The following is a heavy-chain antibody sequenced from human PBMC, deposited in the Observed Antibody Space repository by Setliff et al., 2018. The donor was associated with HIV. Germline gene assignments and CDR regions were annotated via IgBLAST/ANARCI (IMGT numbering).Heavy chain of an antibody. D-gene: IGHD3-10*01. CDR1: RASISSGDYY. J-gene: IGHJ4*02. V-gene: IGHV4-31*03. CDR3: ARGGITTMVRGVTYPYPLYYFDS. Sequence: SETLSLTCTVSRASISSGDYYWSWIRQHPERGLEWIGYIYYNGRAYYSPSLRSRVTMSVDTSRNEFSLTLSSVTAADTAMYYCARGGITTMVRGVTYPYPLYYFDSWGQGALVTV. CDR2: IYYNGRA.